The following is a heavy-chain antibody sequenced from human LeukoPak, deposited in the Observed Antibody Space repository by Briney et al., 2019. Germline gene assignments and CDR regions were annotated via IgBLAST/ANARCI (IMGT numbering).Heavy chain of an antibody. Sequence: ASVTVSCTASGYTFTGYYMHWVRQAPGQGLEWMGWINPNSGGTNYAQKFQGWVTMTRDTSISTAYMELSRLRSDDTAVYYCARGASDYDAFDIWGQGTMVTDSS. V-gene: IGHV1-2*04. CDR3: ARGASDYDAFDI. D-gene: IGHD5-12*01. CDR2: INPNSGGT. CDR1: GYTFTGYY. J-gene: IGHJ3*02.